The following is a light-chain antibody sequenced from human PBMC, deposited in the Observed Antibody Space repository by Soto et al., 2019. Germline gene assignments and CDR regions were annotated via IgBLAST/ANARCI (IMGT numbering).Light chain of an antibody. CDR1: QSVSTSY. CDR2: GTS. J-gene: IGKJ2*01. V-gene: IGKV3-20*01. CDR3: QHYGSSPPMYT. Sequence: EIVLTQSPGTLSLSPGERATLSCRASQSVSTSYLGWYQQKRGQAPRLLVHGTSRRATGSPDRFSGSGSGTDFTLTISRLVPEYFAVYYCQHYGSSPPMYTFGQGTKLEIK.